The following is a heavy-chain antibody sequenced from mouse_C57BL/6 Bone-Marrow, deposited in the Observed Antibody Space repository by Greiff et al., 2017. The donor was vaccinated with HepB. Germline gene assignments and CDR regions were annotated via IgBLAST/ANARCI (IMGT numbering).Heavy chain of an antibody. CDR2: IYPGDGDT. Sequence: VQLQQPGAELVKPGASVKISCKASGYAFSSYWMNWVKQRPGKGLEWIGQIYPGDGDTNYNAKFKGKATLTADKSSSTAYMQLSSLTSEDSAVYFCARKDPTWGYAMDYWGQGTSVTVSS. CDR1: GYAFSSYW. J-gene: IGHJ4*01. V-gene: IGHV1-80*01. CDR3: ARKDPTWGYAMDY. D-gene: IGHD4-1*01.